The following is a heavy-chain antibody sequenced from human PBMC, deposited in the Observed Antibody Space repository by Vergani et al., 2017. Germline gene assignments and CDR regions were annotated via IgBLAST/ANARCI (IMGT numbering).Heavy chain of an antibody. CDR2: IYWDDDK. J-gene: IGHJ4*02. CDR3: AHRRLWFGEWDY. D-gene: IGHD3-10*01. CDR1: GFSLSTSGVG. V-gene: IGHV2-5*02. Sequence: QITLKESGPTLVKPTQTLTLTCTFSGFSLSTSGVGVGWIRQPPGKVLEWLALIYWDDDKRYSPSLKSRLTITKDTSKNQVVLTMTDMDPVDTATYYCAHRRLWFGEWDYWGQGTLVTVSS.